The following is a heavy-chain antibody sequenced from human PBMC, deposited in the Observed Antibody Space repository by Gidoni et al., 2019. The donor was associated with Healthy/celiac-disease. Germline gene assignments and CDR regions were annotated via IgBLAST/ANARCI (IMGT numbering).Heavy chain of an antibody. CDR2: IKQDGSEN. CDR1: GFTFSSYW. V-gene: IGHV3-7*03. D-gene: IGHD1-26*01. J-gene: IGHJ3*02. CDR3: TSGSYGAFDI. Sequence: EVQLVESGGGLVQPGGSLRLSCAASGFTFSSYWMSWVRQAPGKGLEWVANIKQDGSENYYVDSVKGRFTISRDNAKNSLYLQMNSLRAEDTAVYYCTSGSYGAFDIWGQGTMVTVSS.